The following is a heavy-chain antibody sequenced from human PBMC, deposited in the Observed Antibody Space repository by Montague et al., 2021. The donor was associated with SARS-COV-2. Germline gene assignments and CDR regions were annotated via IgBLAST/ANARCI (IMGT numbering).Heavy chain of an antibody. Sequence: SETLSLTCTVSGDSVSSSDHYWGWIRQPPGKGLEWLGIVYYSGYTYYNPSVKGQVTISIDASKNQFSLKLNSLTATDTAIYHCARRRLREGYFDFWGQGTLLTVSS. J-gene: IGHJ4*02. V-gene: IGHV4-39*01. CDR1: GDSVSSSDHY. CDR3: ARRRLREGYFDF. D-gene: IGHD4-17*01. CDR2: VYYSGYT.